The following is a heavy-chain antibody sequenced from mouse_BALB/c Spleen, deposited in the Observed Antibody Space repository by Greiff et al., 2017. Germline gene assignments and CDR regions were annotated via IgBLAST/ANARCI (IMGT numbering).Heavy chain of an antibody. CDR2: IWSGGST. CDR1: GFSFTSYG. Sequence: QVQLQQSGPGLVQPSQCLTLTCTASGFSFTSYGVHWVRQSPGKGLEWLGVIWSGGSTDYNAAFISRLSISKDNSKSQVFFKMNSLQANDTAKYYCARKPPGGYAMDYWGQGTSVTVSS. V-gene: IGHV2-2*02. J-gene: IGHJ4*01. CDR3: ARKPPGGYAMDY. D-gene: IGHD4-1*01.